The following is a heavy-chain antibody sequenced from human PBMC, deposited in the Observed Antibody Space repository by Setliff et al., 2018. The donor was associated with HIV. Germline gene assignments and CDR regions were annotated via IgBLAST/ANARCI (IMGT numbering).Heavy chain of an antibody. V-gene: IGHV3-21*01. CDR1: GFTFSSYS. D-gene: IGHD5-18*01. CDR3: ARDGYSYGFFDY. CDR2: ITSRSSYM. J-gene: IGHJ4*02. Sequence: PGESLKISCAASGFTFSSYSMNWVRQAPGQGLGWVSSITSRSSYMYYADSVKGRFTISRDNAKNSLYLQMNSLRAEDTAVYYCARDGYSYGFFDYWGQGTLVTVSS.